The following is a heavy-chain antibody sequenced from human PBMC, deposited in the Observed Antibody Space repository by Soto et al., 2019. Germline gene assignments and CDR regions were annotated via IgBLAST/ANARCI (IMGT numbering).Heavy chain of an antibody. CDR3: ARSLCKVTYHYGMDV. CDR2: INYSGST. J-gene: IGHJ6*02. D-gene: IGHD2-21*01. CDR1: GDSISSYY. V-gene: IGHV4-59*01. Sequence: SESLSLTCTVSGDSISSYYWSWIRQPPGKGLEWIGYINYSGSTNYSPSLKSRVTISVDTSKNQFSLKVSSVTAADAAVYYCARSLCKVTYHYGMDVWGQGTTVTVSS.